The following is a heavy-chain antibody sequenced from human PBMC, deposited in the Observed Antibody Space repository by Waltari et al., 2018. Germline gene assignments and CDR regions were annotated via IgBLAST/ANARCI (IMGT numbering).Heavy chain of an antibody. CDR2: IYYTGST. V-gene: IGHV4-30-4*08. D-gene: IGHD3-3*01. J-gene: IGHJ5*02. CDR1: GGPISYGDYC. Sequence: QVQLHESGPGLVKPLKTRSLTDAATGGPISYGDYCWSWIRQPPGKGLELLGFIYYTGSTLYSPSLMRRISMSLDTSKNLFSLELTSVTAADTAVYYCARERSGSNYFAPWGQGTLVTVSS. CDR3: ARERSGSNYFAP.